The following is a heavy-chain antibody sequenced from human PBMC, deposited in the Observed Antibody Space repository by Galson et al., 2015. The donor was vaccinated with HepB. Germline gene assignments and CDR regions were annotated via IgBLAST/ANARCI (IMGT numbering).Heavy chain of an antibody. CDR1: GVSVSSSSYY. CDR3: ARRGAATDAFDI. CDR2: FYFSGTA. D-gene: IGHD2-15*01. Sequence: LSLTCAVSGVSVSSSSYYWGWIRQPPGKGLEWVGRFYFSGTAYYNPSLKSRVTISGDTSKNQFSLSLRSVTAADTAVYYCARRGAATDAFDIWGQGTMVTVSS. V-gene: IGHV4-39*01. J-gene: IGHJ3*02.